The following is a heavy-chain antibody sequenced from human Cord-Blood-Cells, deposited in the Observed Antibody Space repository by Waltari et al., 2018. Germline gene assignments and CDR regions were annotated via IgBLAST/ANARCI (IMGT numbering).Heavy chain of an antibody. CDR2: INPSGGST. Sequence: QVQLVQSGAEAKKPGASVKVSCKASGYTFTSYYMHWLRQAPGQGLEWMGIINPSGGSTSYAQKFQGRVTMTRDTSTSTVYMELSSLRSGDTAVYYCARDTTYYDILTGNYFDYWGQGTLVTVSS. CDR3: ARDTTYYDILTGNYFDY. D-gene: IGHD3-9*01. CDR1: GYTFTSYY. V-gene: IGHV1-46*03. J-gene: IGHJ4*02.